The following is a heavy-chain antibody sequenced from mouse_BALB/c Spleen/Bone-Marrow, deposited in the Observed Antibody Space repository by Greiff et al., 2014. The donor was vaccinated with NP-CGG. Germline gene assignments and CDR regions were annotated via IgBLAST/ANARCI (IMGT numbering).Heavy chain of an antibody. CDR1: GYTFTSYW. V-gene: IGHV1S81*02. J-gene: IGHJ2*01. CDR2: INPSNGRT. Sequence: VQLQQSGAELVKPGASVKLSCKASGYTFTSYWMHWVKQRPGQGLEWIGEINPSNGRTNYNEKFKSKATLTVDKSSSTAYMQLSSLTSEDSAVYYCARHYRYDGPFDYWGQGTTLTVSS. CDR3: ARHYRYDGPFDY. D-gene: IGHD2-14*01.